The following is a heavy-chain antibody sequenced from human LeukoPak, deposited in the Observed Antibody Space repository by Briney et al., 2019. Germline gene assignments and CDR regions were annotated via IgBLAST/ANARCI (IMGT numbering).Heavy chain of an antibody. CDR1: GFHLCTYW. Sequence: GGALRLPCAASGFHLCTYWMRWVRPAPGKGVGGGANIKQDGSEKYYVDSVKGRFTISRDNAKNSLYLQMSSLRAEDTAVYYCAASRDGYNSLNYWGQGTLVTVSS. CDR3: AASRDGYNSLNY. J-gene: IGHJ4*02. CDR2: IKQDGSEK. D-gene: IGHD5-24*01. V-gene: IGHV3-7*01.